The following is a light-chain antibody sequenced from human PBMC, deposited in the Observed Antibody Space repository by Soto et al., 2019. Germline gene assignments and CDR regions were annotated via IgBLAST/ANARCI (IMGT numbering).Light chain of an antibody. CDR3: AAWDDSLKGVL. V-gene: IGLV1-44*01. CDR1: SSNIGSKS. Sequence: QSVLTQPPSTSGTPGQRVTISCSGSSSNIGSKSVHWYQQLPGTAPKLLIYSNSQRPSGVPDRFSGSKSDTSASLAISGLQSEDEADYYCAAWDDSLKGVLFGGGTKVTVL. CDR2: SNS. J-gene: IGLJ2*01.